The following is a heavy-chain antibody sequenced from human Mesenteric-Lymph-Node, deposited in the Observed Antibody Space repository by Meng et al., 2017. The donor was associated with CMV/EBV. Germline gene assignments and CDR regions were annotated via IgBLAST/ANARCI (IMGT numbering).Heavy chain of an antibody. Sequence: ESLKISCTVSGGSISSYYWSWIRQHPGKGLEWIGFIYYSGSTYYNPSLKSRVTISVDTSKNQFSLKLTSVTAADTAVYLCARTSSGMRFLEDWGQGTLVTVSS. CDR3: ARTSSGMRFLED. V-gene: IGHV4-59*01. D-gene: IGHD3-3*01. CDR2: IYYSGST. J-gene: IGHJ4*02. CDR1: GGSISSYY.